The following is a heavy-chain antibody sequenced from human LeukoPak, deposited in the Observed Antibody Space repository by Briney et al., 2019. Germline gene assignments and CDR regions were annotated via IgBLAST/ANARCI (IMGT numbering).Heavy chain of an antibody. CDR2: IYTSGST. D-gene: IGHD4-17*01. CDR3: AIDYGDAFDY. J-gene: IGHJ4*02. V-gene: IGHV4-4*07. Sequence: PSETLSLTCAVYGGSFSGYYWSWIRQPAGKGLEWIGRIYTSGSTNYNPSLKSRVTMSVDTSKNQFSLKLSSVTAADTAVYYCAIDYGDAFDYWGQGTLVTVSS. CDR1: GGSFSGYY.